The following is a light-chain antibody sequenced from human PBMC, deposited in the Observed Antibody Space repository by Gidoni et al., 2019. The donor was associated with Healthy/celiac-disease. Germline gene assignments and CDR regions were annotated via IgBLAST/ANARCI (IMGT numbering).Light chain of an antibody. CDR2: AAS. V-gene: IGKV1-9*01. Sequence: DIQLTPSPSFLSASVGDRVTITCRASQGISSYLAWYQQKPGKAPKLLIYAASTLQSGVPSRFSGSGSGTEFTLTISSLQPEDFATYYCQQHNSYPPTFGGGTKVEIK. CDR3: QQHNSYPPT. J-gene: IGKJ4*01. CDR1: QGISSY.